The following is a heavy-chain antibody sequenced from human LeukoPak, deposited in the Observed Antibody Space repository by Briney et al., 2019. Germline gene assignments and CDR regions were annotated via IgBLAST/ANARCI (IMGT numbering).Heavy chain of an antibody. CDR2: IYYSGST. CDR3: ARDGIAAAGTGLWYFDL. V-gene: IGHV4-59*01. CDR1: GGXISSYY. J-gene: IGHJ2*01. D-gene: IGHD6-13*01. Sequence: PSETLSLTCTVSGGXISSYYCSWIRQPPGKGPEWLGYIYYSGSTNYNPSLKSRVTISVDTSKNQFSLKLSSVTAADTAVYYCARDGIAAAGTGLWYFDLWGRGTLVTVSS.